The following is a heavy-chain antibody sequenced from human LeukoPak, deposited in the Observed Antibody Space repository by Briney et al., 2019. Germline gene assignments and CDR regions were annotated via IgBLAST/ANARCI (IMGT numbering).Heavy chain of an antibody. CDR1: GGSISSSSYY. D-gene: IGHD1-1*01. Sequence: PSETLSLTCTVSGGSISSSSYYWGWIRQPPGKGLEWIGNIYYSGTTYYNPSLKSRVTISVGTPKNQFSLKLSSVTAADTAVYYCARQYADGSGYCDYWGQGTLVTVSS. V-gene: IGHV4-39*01. CDR3: ARQYADGSGYCDY. CDR2: IYYSGTT. J-gene: IGHJ4*02.